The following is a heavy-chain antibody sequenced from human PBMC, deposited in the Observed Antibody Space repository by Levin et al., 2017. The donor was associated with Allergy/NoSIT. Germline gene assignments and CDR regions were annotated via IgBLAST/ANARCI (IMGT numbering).Heavy chain of an antibody. V-gene: IGHV3-73*01. D-gene: IGHD3-9*01. CDR1: GFTLSGSA. CDR2: IRSKANNYAT. CDR3: SNYDILTGFLS. J-gene: IGHJ5*02. Sequence: GGSLRLSCAASGFTLSGSAVHWVRQASGKGLEWLGRIRSKANNYATAYAASVQGRFIISRAASKNTADLQMNSLKTEDTAVYYCSNYDILTGFLSWGPGSPVTV.